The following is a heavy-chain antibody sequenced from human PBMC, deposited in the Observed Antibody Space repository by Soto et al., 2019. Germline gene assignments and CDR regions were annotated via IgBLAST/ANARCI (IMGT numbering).Heavy chain of an antibody. D-gene: IGHD4-17*01. CDR1: GYTFTSYG. Sequence: ASVKVSCKASGYTFTSYGISWVRQAPGQGLEWMGWISAYNGNTNYAQKLQGRVTMTTDTSTSTAYMELRSLRSDDTAVYYCARDGTRDYGGNYPLDYWGQGTLVTVSS. V-gene: IGHV1-18*01. J-gene: IGHJ4*02. CDR2: ISAYNGNT. CDR3: ARDGTRDYGGNYPLDY.